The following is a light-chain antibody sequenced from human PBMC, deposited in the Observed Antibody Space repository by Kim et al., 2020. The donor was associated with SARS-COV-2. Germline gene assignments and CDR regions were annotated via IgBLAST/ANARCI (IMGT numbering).Light chain of an antibody. V-gene: IGKV1-5*01. J-gene: IGKJ1*01. Sequence: ASVGDRVTITCRASQTISRWLAWDQQKPGKAPKLLIYDASSLESGVQLRFSGSGSGTEFTLTISSLQPDDFATYYCQQYSTYPWTFGPGTKVDIK. CDR1: QTISRW. CDR2: DAS. CDR3: QQYSTYPWT.